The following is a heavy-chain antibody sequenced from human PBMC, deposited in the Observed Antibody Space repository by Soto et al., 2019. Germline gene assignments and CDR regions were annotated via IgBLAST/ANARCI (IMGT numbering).Heavy chain of an antibody. CDR3: ARDQSNWFDP. V-gene: IGHV4-31*03. J-gene: IGHJ5*02. Sequence: QVQLQESGPGLVKPSQTLSLTCTVSGGSISSGGYYWSWIRQHPGKGLEWIGYVYYSGSTYYNPSLKSRVTISLDTSKNQFSLKLSSVTAADTAGYYCARDQSNWFDPWGQGPLVTVSA. CDR2: VYYSGST. CDR1: GGSISSGGYY.